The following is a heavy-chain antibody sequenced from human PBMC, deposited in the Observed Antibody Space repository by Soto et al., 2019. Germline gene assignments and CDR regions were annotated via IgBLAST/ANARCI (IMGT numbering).Heavy chain of an antibody. CDR1: GGTFSSYS. J-gene: IGHJ4*02. CDR2: IIPILGIA. V-gene: IGHV1-69*02. CDR3: ASSSRVLLDY. Sequence: QLQLVQSGAEVKKPGSLVKVSCKASGGTFSSYSISWVRQAPGQGLEWMGRIIPILGIANYAQKFQGRVTITADKSTSTAYMELSSLRSEDTAVYYCASSSRVLLDYWGQGTLVTVSS. D-gene: IGHD3-10*01.